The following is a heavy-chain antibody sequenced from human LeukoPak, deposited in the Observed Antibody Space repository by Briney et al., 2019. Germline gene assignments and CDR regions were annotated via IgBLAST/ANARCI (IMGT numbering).Heavy chain of an antibody. CDR2: INSDGSAT. CDR1: GFPFSSYW. J-gene: IGHJ6*02. Sequence: GGSLRLSCAASGFPFSSYWMHWVRQVPGKGLLWISRINSDGSATIYADSVRGRFTISRDNAKNTLYLQMSGLRVEDTAVYHCASDSPYYGMDVWGQGTTVTVSS. V-gene: IGHV3-74*01. CDR3: ASDSPYYGMDV.